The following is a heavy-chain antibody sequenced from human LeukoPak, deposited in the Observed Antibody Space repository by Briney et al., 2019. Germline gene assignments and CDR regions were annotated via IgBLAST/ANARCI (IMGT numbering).Heavy chain of an antibody. CDR2: IHYSGST. J-gene: IGHJ6*03. CDR1: GGSISSSSYY. CDR3: ARDVGGADMDV. Sequence: SETLSLTCTVSGGSISSSSYYWGWIRQPPGKGLEWIGSIHYSGSTYYNPSLKSRVTMSVDTSKNQFSLKLSSVTAADTAIYYCARDVGGADMDVWGKGTTVTVSS. V-gene: IGHV4-39*07. D-gene: IGHD3-10*01.